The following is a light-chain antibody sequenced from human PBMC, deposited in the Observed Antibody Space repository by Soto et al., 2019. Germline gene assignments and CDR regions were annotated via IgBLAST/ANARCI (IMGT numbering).Light chain of an antibody. V-gene: IGLV2-14*01. CDR3: TSYTDSKTGV. Sequence: QSALTQPASVSGSPGQSITISCTGTSSDIGGYSYVSWYQHHPDKAPKLIIYEVSNRPSGVSTRFSGSKSGNVASLTISGLQAEDEADYYCTSYTDSKTGVFGGGTKVTVL. J-gene: IGLJ3*02. CDR1: SSDIGGYSY. CDR2: EVS.